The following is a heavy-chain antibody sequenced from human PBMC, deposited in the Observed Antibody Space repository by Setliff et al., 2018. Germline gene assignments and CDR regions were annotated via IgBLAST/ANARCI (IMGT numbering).Heavy chain of an antibody. V-gene: IGHV5-51*01. J-gene: IGHJ6*02. Sequence: GESLTISCKGSGYSFTSYWIGWVRQMPGKGLEWMGITYPGDSDTRYSPSFQGQVTISADKSISTAYLQWSSLKASDTAMYYCARLVRDIVVVPAPGGDYYYYYGMDVWGQGTTVTVS. CDR1: GYSFTSYW. CDR3: ARLVRDIVVVPAPGGDYYYYYGMDV. D-gene: IGHD2-2*01. CDR2: TYPGDSDT.